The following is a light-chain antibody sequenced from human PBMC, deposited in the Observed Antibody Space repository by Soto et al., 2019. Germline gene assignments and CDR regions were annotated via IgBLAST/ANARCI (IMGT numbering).Light chain of an antibody. CDR1: IFDVGDNF. CDR3: ASWDTDVNAV. V-gene: IGLV1-51*01. Sequence: QSVLTQPPSVSAAPGKKVTISCSGTIFDVGDNFVSWYQHFPGAAPKLLIYDDDRRPSGIPDRFSASKSGTSATLRIARVQTGDEADYYCASWDTDVNAVFGGGTKLTVL. CDR2: DDD. J-gene: IGLJ2*01.